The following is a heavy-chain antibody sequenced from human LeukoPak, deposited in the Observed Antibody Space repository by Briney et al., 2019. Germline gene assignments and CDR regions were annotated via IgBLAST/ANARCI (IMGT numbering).Heavy chain of an antibody. J-gene: IGHJ6*02. CDR1: GGSISSYY. V-gene: IGHV4-4*07. Sequence: NPSETLSLTCTVSGGSISSYYWSWIRQPAGKGLEWIGRIYTSGSTNYNPSLKSRVTVSVDTSKNQFSLKLSSVTAADTAVYYCARDLIAAAGNVLWGYYYYGMDVWGQGTTVTVSS. D-gene: IGHD6-13*01. CDR3: ARDLIAAAGNVLWGYYYYGMDV. CDR2: IYTSGST.